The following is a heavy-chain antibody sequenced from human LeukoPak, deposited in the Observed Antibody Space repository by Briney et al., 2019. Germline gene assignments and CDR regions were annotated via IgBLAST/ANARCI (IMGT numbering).Heavy chain of an antibody. CDR3: AKLQHTGYDLARGFDY. CDR2: SSGSGGST. J-gene: IGHJ4*02. D-gene: IGHD5-12*01. Sequence: GGSLGLSCAASGFTFSDYAMSWVRQAPGKGLEWVSASSGSGGSTYYADSVKGRVTISRDNSKNTLYLQMNSLRAEDTALYYCAKLQHTGYDLARGFDYWGQGTLVTVSS. CDR1: GFTFSDYA. V-gene: IGHV3-23*01.